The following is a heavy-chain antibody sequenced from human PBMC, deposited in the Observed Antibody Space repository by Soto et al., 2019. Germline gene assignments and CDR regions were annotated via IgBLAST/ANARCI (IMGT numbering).Heavy chain of an antibody. Sequence: GGSLRLSCAASGFTFSSYAMSWVRQAPGKGLEWVSAISGSGGSTYYADSVKGRFTISRDNSKNTLYLQMNSLRAEDTAVYYCAKVRRGHSSCWYFDYWGQGTLVTVSS. CDR3: AKVRRGHSSCWYFDY. D-gene: IGHD6-13*01. CDR2: ISGSGGST. CDR1: GFTFSSYA. J-gene: IGHJ4*02. V-gene: IGHV3-23*01.